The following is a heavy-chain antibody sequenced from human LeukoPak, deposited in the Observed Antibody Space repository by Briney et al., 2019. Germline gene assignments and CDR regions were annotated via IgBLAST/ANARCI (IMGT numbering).Heavy chain of an antibody. Sequence: GGSLRLSCAASGFTFTNYAMSWVRQAPGKGLEWVGRIKSKTDGGTTDYAAPVKGRFTISRDDSKNTLYLQMNSLKTEDTAVYYCTTVLAGELRDFDYWGQGTLVTVSS. CDR1: GFTFTNYA. J-gene: IGHJ4*02. D-gene: IGHD1-26*01. CDR3: TTVLAGELRDFDY. V-gene: IGHV3-15*01. CDR2: IKSKTDGGTT.